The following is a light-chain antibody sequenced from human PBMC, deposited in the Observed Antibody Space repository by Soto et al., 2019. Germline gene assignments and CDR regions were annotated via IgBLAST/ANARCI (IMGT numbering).Light chain of an antibody. CDR3: QQYGSSPWM. J-gene: IGKJ1*01. V-gene: IGKV3-20*01. Sequence: EVVLTQSPGTLSLSPGERATLSCRASQSVSSSHLAWYQQKPGQTPRLLIYGASSRATGIPDRFSGSGSGTDFTLTISRLEPEDLAVYYCQQYGSSPWMFGQGTKVEIK. CDR2: GAS. CDR1: QSVSSSH.